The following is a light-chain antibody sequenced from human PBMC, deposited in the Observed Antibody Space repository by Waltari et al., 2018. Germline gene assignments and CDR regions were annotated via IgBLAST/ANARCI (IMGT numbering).Light chain of an antibody. CDR3: QQYYSTPRG. CDR2: WAS. CDR1: QSVLYSSNNKNY. Sequence: DIVMTQSPDSLAVSLGEKATINCKSSQSVLYSSNNKNYLAWYQQKPGQPPKLLIYWASTRESGVPDRFSCSGSGTDFTLTISSLQAEDVAVYYCQQYYSTPRGFGQGTKLEIK. V-gene: IGKV4-1*01. J-gene: IGKJ2*03.